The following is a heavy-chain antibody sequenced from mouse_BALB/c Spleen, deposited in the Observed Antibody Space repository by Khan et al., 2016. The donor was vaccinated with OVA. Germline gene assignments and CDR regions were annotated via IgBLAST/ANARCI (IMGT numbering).Heavy chain of an antibody. CDR3: ARKDYYDYDPFPY. CDR2: INYSGNT. D-gene: IGHD2-4*01. CDR1: GYSITSEYA. V-gene: IGHV3-2*02. Sequence: EVKLLESGPGLVKPSQSLSLTCTVTGYSITSEYAWNWIRHFPGNKLEWMGYINYSGNTRFNPSLKSRTSITRDTSKNQFFLQLNSVTTEDTATYYCARKDYYDYDPFPYWGQGTLVTVSA. J-gene: IGHJ3*01.